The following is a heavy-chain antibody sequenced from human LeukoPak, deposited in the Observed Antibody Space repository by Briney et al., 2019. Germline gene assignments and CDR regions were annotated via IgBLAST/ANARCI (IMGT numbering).Heavy chain of an antibody. CDR1: GFTFRSYA. CDR3: AKTTAGYSSGRYPGWPIDY. Sequence: SGGSRRLSCVASGFTFRSYAIYWVRQAPGKGLEWVSGIGGSGGDTYFADSVKGRFTISRDNSKDTVFLQMDSLRAEDTAVYYCAKTTAGYSSGRYPGWPIDYWGQGTLVTVSS. CDR2: IGGSGGDT. V-gene: IGHV3-23*01. D-gene: IGHD2-15*01. J-gene: IGHJ4*02.